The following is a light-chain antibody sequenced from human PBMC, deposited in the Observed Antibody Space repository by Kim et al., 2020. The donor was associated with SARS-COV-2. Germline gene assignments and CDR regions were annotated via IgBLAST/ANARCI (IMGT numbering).Light chain of an antibody. CDR3: CSYAGSSTYV. J-gene: IGLJ1*01. CDR1: SSDVGSYNL. V-gene: IGLV2-23*02. Sequence: QSALTQPASVSGSPGQSITISCTGTSSDVGSYNLFSWYQHHPGKAPKLMIYEVTKRPSGVSNRFSGSKSGNTASLTISGLHTEDEADYYCCSYAGSSTYVFGTGTKVTVL. CDR2: EVT.